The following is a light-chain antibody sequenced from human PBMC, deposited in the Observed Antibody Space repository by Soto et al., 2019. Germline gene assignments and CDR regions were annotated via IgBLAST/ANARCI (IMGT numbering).Light chain of an antibody. CDR3: HQRSNWPPDT. V-gene: IGKV3-11*01. J-gene: IGKJ5*01. Sequence: EIVLTQSPDTLSLSPGEGASLSCRASQSVHTFLAWYQQKPGQPPRLLIYGASTRATGVPARFSGSGSGTDFTLTISSLEPEDFAVYYCHQRSNWPPDTCGQGTRLDI. CDR2: GAS. CDR1: QSVHTF.